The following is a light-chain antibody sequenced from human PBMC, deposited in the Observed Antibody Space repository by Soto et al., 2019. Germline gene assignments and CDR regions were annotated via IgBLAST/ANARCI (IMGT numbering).Light chain of an antibody. Sequence: QSVLTQPPSVSGAPGQRVTISCTGSSSNIGAGYDVHWYQQLPGTAPKLLIYGNSNRPSGVPDRFSGSKSGTSASLAITGLQAEDEADYYCQSYDSSLSGVLFCGVTKVTV. V-gene: IGLV1-40*01. CDR1: SSNIGAGYD. J-gene: IGLJ2*01. CDR3: QSYDSSLSGVL. CDR2: GNS.